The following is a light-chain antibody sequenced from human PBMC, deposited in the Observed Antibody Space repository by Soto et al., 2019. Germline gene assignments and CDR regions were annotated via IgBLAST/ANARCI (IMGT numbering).Light chain of an antibody. CDR2: EVS. J-gene: IGLJ1*01. CDR3: GSYAGSNNFV. Sequence: QSVLTQPPSASGSPGQSVTISCTGTSSDIVAYIYVSWYQQHPGKAPKLMISEVSRRPSGVPERSSGYKSCATASLTVSGLQADDDAHYYCGSYAGSNNFVFGTGTKLTVL. CDR1: SSDIVAYIY. V-gene: IGLV2-8*01.